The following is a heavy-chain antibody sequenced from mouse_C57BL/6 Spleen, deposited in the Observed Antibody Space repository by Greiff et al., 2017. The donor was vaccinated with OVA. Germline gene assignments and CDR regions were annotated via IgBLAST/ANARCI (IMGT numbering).Heavy chain of an antibody. Sequence: QVQLKQPGAELVRPGSSVKLSCKASGYTFTSYWMDWVKQRPGQGLEWIGNIYPSDSETHYNQKFKDKATLTVDKSSSTAYMQLSSLTSEDAAVYYCALYYYGSSYDSWGQGTTLTVSS. J-gene: IGHJ2*01. D-gene: IGHD1-1*01. CDR3: ALYYYGSSYDS. CDR2: IYPSDSET. V-gene: IGHV1-61*01. CDR1: GYTFTSYW.